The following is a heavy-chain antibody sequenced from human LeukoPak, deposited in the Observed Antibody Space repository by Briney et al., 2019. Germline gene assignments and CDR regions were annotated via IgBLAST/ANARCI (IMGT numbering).Heavy chain of an antibody. D-gene: IGHD3-9*01. Sequence: GGSLRLSCAASGFTFSGSAMHWVRQASGKGLEWVGRIRSKANSYATAYAASVKGRFTISRDDSKNTAYLQMNSLKTEDTAVYFCAKDFDSLGRYAGKTVDSWGQETLVTVSS. CDR1: GFTFSGSA. J-gene: IGHJ4*02. CDR3: AKDFDSLGRYAGKTVDS. V-gene: IGHV3-73*01. CDR2: IRSKANSYAT.